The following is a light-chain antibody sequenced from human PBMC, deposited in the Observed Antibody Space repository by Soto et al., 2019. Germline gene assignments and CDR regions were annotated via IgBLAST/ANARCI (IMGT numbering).Light chain of an antibody. J-gene: IGLJ3*02. CDR3: SSYTTISTLEV. Sequence: QPVLTQPASVSGSPGQSITISCTGTSSDVGGYNYVSWYQQHPGKAPKLMIYEVSNRPSGVSNRFSASKSGNTASLTISGLQAEDEADYYCSSYTTISTLEVFGGGTKVTVL. V-gene: IGLV2-14*01. CDR2: EVS. CDR1: SSDVGGYNY.